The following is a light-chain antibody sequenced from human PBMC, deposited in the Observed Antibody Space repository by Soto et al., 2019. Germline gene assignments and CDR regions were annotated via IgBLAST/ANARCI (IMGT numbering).Light chain of an antibody. V-gene: IGKV1-39*01. Sequence: DIQMTQSPSSLSASVGDRVTITCRASQSVGVYLNWYQQKPGKAPKLLIYAASSLQSGVPSRFSGSGSGTDFTLTISSLQAEDFATYYCQQNDTTPWTFGQGTKVEIK. CDR1: QSVGVY. CDR3: QQNDTTPWT. CDR2: AAS. J-gene: IGKJ1*01.